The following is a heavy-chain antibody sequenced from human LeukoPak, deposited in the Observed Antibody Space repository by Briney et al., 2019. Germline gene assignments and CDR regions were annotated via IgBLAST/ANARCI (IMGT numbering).Heavy chain of an antibody. D-gene: IGHD3-10*02. J-gene: IGHJ4*02. CDR3: ARGGGVRGVNYFDY. Sequence: GRSLRLSCAASGFTFSSYGMHWVRQAPGKGLERVAVIWYDGSNKYYADSMKGRFTISRDNSKNTLYLQMNSLRAEDTAVYYCARGGGVRGVNYFDYWGQGTLVTVSS. CDR1: GFTFSSYG. CDR2: IWYDGSNK. V-gene: IGHV3-33*01.